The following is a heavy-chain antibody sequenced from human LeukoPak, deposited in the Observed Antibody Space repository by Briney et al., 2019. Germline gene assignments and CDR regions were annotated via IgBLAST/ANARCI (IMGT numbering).Heavy chain of an antibody. J-gene: IGHJ4*02. Sequence: ASVKVSCKASGYTFTGYYMHWVRQAPGQGLEWMRWINPNSGGTNYAQKFQGWVTMTRDTSISTAYMELSRLRSDDTAVYYCAREIGCSSTSCYAAFDYWGQGTLVTVSS. CDR3: AREIGCSSTSCYAAFDY. CDR2: INPNSGGT. V-gene: IGHV1-2*04. CDR1: GYTFTGYY. D-gene: IGHD2-2*01.